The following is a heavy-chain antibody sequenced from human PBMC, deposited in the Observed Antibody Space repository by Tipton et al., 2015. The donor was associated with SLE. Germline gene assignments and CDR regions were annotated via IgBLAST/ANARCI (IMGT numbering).Heavy chain of an antibody. V-gene: IGHV4-39*07. CDR2: INHSGST. D-gene: IGHD3-3*01. CDR3: ARGGYNFWSGPGNY. Sequence: LRLSCTVSGGSISSGGYYWSWIRQPPGKGLEWIGEINHSGSTNYNPSLKSRVTISVDTSKNQFSLKLSSVTAADTAVYYCARGGYNFWSGPGNYWGQGTLVTVSS. CDR1: GGSISSGGYY. J-gene: IGHJ4*02.